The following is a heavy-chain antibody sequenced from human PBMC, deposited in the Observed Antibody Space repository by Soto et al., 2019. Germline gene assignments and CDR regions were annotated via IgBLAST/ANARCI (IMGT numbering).Heavy chain of an antibody. CDR2: IYYSGST. V-gene: IGHV4-31*03. D-gene: IGHD1-20*01. CDR1: GGSISSGGYY. Sequence: LSLTCTVSGGSISSGGYYWSWIRQHPGKGLEWIGYIYYSGSTYYNPSLKSRVTISVDTSKNQFSLKLSSVTAADTAVYYCARQYNRNWFDPWGQGTLVTVSS. CDR3: ARQYNRNWFDP. J-gene: IGHJ5*02.